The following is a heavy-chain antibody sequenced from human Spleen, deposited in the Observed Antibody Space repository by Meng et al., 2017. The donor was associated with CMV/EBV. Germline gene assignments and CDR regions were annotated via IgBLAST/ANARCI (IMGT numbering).Heavy chain of an antibody. CDR3: ARDSSTSLNYNYGMDV. CDR2: VRFDGSHT. CDR1: GLTVSTNY. Sequence: GGSLRLSCAASGLTVSTNYMSWVRQAPGKGLEWVANVRFDGSHTYYADSVKGRFIVSRDNSKKMLYLQMNGLRVEDTAVYFCARDSSTSLNYNYGMDVWGQGTTVTVSS. V-gene: IGHV3-30*02. D-gene: IGHD2-2*01. J-gene: IGHJ6*02.